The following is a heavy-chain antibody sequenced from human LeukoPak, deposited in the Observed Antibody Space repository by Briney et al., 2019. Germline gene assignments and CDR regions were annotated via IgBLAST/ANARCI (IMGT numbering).Heavy chain of an antibody. CDR3: ARESVTTSYYYYYMDV. J-gene: IGHJ6*03. D-gene: IGHD4-17*01. CDR1: GGSISSYY. CDR2: IYTSGST. Sequence: PSETLSLTCTVSGGSISSYYWSWIRQPAGKGLEWIGRIYTSGSTNYNPSLKSRVTMSVDTSKNQFSLKLSSVTAADTAVYYRARESVTTSYYYYYMDVWGKGTTVTISS. V-gene: IGHV4-4*07.